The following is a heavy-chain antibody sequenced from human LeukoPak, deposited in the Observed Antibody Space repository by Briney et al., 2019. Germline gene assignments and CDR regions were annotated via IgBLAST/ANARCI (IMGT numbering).Heavy chain of an antibody. CDR1: GGIFSSFV. CDR2: INPSGGST. CDR3: ARWYSSSYYFDY. J-gene: IGHJ4*02. Sequence: GASVKVSCKASGGIFSSFVISWVRKAPGQGLEWMGIINPSGGSTSYAQKFQGRVTMTRDTSTSTVYMELSSLRSEDTAVYYCARWYSSSYYFDYWGQGTLVTVSS. D-gene: IGHD6-6*01. V-gene: IGHV1-46*01.